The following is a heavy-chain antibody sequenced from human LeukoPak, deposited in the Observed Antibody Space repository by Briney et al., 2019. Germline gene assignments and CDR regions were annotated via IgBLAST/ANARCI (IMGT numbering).Heavy chain of an antibody. Sequence: SETLSLTCAVYGGSFSGYYWSWIRQPPGKGLEWIGEINHSGSTNYNPSLKSRVTISVDTSKNQFSLKLSSVTAADTALYFCARSGGYVLYFDYWGQGTLVTVSS. CDR3: ARSGGYVLYFDY. J-gene: IGHJ4*02. D-gene: IGHD5-12*01. V-gene: IGHV4-34*01. CDR2: INHSGST. CDR1: GGSFSGYY.